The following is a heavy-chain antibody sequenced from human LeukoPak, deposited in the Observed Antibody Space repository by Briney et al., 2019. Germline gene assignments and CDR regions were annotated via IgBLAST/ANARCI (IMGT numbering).Heavy chain of an antibody. CDR3: ARARSYCDI. CDR1: EFIFSNFA. V-gene: IGHV3-23*01. Sequence: PGGSLRLSCVASEFIFSNFAMSWVRQAPGKGLEWVSTISGNAAATYYGDSVKGRFTISRDNSRNTLYLQMNSLRAEDTAVYYCARARSYCDIWGQGTMVTVSS. D-gene: IGHD2-21*01. J-gene: IGHJ3*02. CDR2: ISGNAAAT.